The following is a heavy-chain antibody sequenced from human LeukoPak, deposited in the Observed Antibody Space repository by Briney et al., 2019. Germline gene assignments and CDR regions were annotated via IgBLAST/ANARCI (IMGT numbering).Heavy chain of an antibody. D-gene: IGHD3-16*02. CDR3: ARSGDYDYVWGSYRYRPNPLAY. V-gene: IGHV3-30-3*01. CDR1: GFTFSSYA. CDR2: ISYDGSNK. Sequence: PGGSLRLSCAASGFTFSSYAMSWVRQAPGKGLEWVAVISYDGSNKYYADSVKGRFTISRDNSKNTLYLQMNSLRAEDTAVYYCARSGDYDYVWGSYRYRPNPLAYWGQGTLVTVSS. J-gene: IGHJ4*02.